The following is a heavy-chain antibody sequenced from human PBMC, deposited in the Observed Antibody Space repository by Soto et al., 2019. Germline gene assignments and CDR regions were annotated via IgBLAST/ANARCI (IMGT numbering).Heavy chain of an antibody. CDR1: GFTFSSYA. D-gene: IGHD3-3*01. J-gene: IGHJ5*02. CDR3: SKDPYRRSGPNWFDP. Sequence: EVQLLESGGGLVQPGGSLRLSCAASGFTFSSYAMSWVRQAPGKGLEWVSAISGSGGSTYYADSVKGRFTISRDNSKNTLYLQMNSLRAEDTAVYYCSKDPYRRSGPNWFDPWGQGTLVTVSS. CDR2: ISGSGGST. V-gene: IGHV3-23*01.